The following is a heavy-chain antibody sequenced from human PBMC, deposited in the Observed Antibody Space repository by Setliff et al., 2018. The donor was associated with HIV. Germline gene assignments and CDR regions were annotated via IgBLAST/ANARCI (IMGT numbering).Heavy chain of an antibody. CDR3: ARESPSSSWFYFDF. V-gene: IGHV4-4*07. Sequence: PSETLSLTCTVSGGSISSYYWSWIRQPAGKGLEWIGRIYTSGSTKYNPSLKRRVTISVDTSKNQFSLKLNSVTAADTAVYYCARESPSSSWFYFDFWGQGTLVTVSS. D-gene: IGHD6-13*01. CDR1: GGSISSYY. CDR2: IYTSGST. J-gene: IGHJ4*02.